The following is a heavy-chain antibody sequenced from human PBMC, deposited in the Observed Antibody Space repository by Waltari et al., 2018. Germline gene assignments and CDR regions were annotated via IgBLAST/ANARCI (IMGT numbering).Heavy chain of an antibody. V-gene: IGHV3-21*01. J-gene: IGHJ4*02. D-gene: IGHD6-13*01. Sequence: EVQLVESGGGLVKPGGSLRLSCAASGSTFSSYSMNWVRQAPGKGLEWFSSISSSSSYIYYADSVKGRFTISRDNAKNSLYLQMNSLRAEDTAVYYCARGVEIAAAAHDYWGQGTLVTVSS. CDR3: ARGVEIAAAAHDY. CDR2: ISSSSSYI. CDR1: GSTFSSYS.